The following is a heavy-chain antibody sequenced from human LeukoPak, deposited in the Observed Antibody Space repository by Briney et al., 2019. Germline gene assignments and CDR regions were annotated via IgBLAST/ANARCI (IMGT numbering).Heavy chain of an antibody. CDR1: GFTFNTYW. D-gene: IGHD3-10*01. CDR2: IYSGGST. Sequence: GGSLRLSCSASGFTFNTYWMSWVRQAPGKGLEWVSVIYSGGSTYYADSVKGRFTISRDNSKSTLYIQMNSLRAEDTAVYYCARAKPKNMVRGLIMRRESRYYFDYWGQGTLVTVSS. J-gene: IGHJ4*02. V-gene: IGHV3-53*01. CDR3: ARAKPKNMVRGLIMRRESRYYFDY.